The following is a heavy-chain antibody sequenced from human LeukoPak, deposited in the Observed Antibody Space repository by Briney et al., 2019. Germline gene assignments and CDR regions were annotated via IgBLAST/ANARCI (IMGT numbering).Heavy chain of an antibody. CDR1: GGSISNYF. J-gene: IGHJ4*02. CDR2: IYYSGST. V-gene: IGHV4-59*08. Sequence: RSSETLSLTCNVSGGSISNYFWSWIRQPPGKGLEWIGYIYYSGSTNYNPSLKSRVTISVDTSKNQFSLKLSSVTAADTAVYYCARAGIAAAGRFDYWGQGTLVTVSS. CDR3: ARAGIAAAGRFDY. D-gene: IGHD6-13*01.